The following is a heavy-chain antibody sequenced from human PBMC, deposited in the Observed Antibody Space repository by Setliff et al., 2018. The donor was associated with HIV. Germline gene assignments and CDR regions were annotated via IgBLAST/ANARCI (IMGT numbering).Heavy chain of an antibody. D-gene: IGHD3-3*01. CDR2: IYYGGST. CDR1: GGSISRSSYY. J-gene: IGHJ4*02. Sequence: PSETLSLTCTVSGGSISRSSYYWGWFRQPPGKGLEWIGSIYYGGSTYYSSSLKSRGTISVDTSKNQFSLKLYSVTVADTALYCCARARANFWTTRVQYYFDYWGQGILVTVSS. CDR3: ARARANFWTTRVQYYFDY. V-gene: IGHV4-39*01.